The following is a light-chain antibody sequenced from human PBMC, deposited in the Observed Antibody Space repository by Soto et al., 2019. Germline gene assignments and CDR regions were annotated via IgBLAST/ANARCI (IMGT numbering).Light chain of an antibody. V-gene: IGLV2-14*01. Sequence: QSALTQPASVSGSPGQSITISCTGTSSDVGGYNYVSWYQQHPGKAPKLMIYDVSNQPSGVSNRFSGSKSGNTASLTISGLQAGDEADYYCSSYTSSSTLVFGTGTKVTVL. J-gene: IGLJ1*01. CDR1: SSDVGGYNY. CDR3: SSYTSSSTLV. CDR2: DVS.